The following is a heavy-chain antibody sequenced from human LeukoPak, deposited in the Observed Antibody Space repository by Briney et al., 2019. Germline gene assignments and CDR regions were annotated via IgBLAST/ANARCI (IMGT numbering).Heavy chain of an antibody. CDR1: GGSISDYY. V-gene: IGHV4-59*08. J-gene: IGHJ3*02. Sequence: SETLSLTCAVSGGSISDYYWTWIRQPPGKELEWIGYIYNSGSTNYNPSLESRVTISVDMSKYQFSLKLSSVTAADTAMYYCARRQKLRGPRAGDALDIWGQGTMVTVSS. D-gene: IGHD4/OR15-4a*01. CDR2: IYNSGST. CDR3: ARRQKLRGPRAGDALDI.